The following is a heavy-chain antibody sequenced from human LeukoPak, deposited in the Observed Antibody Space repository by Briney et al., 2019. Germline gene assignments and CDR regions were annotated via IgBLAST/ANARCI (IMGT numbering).Heavy chain of an antibody. CDR1: GDSISSYY. CDR3: ARFGSSGDAFDI. CDR2: IYYSGST. V-gene: IGHV4-59*01. J-gene: IGHJ3*02. Sequence: SETLSLTCTVSGDSISSYYLSWVRQPPGKGLEWIGYIYYSGSTNYNASIKSRVSISVAPSKNQFSLTLSSVTAADTAVYYCARFGSSGDAFDIWGQGTMVTVSS. D-gene: IGHD1-26*01.